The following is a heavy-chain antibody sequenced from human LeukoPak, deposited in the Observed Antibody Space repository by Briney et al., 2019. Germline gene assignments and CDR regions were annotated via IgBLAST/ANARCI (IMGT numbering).Heavy chain of an antibody. CDR3: ARQNSCGGDCYYYYYMDV. Sequence: GSLMISLKGSGYRFTSYWIGWVRQLPAKGLEGVGIVYPGYSDTRYSPSFQGHVTISANKSISTAYLQWSSLKASVTAMYYCARQNSCGGDCYYYYYMDVWGKGTTVTVSS. CDR2: VYPGYSDT. D-gene: IGHD2-21*01. J-gene: IGHJ6*03. CDR1: GYRFTSYW. V-gene: IGHV5-51*01.